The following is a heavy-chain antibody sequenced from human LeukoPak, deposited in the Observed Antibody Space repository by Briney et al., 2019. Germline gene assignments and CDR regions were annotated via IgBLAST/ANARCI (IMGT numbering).Heavy chain of an antibody. V-gene: IGHV1-18*01. CDR3: ARDLSSSASWVDY. Sequence: ASVKVSCKASGYTFTSYGISWVRRAPGQGLEWMGWISGYNGNTNYAQKLQGRVTMTPDTSTSTVYMELRSLRSDDTAVYYCARDLSSSASWVDYWGQGTLVTVSS. J-gene: IGHJ4*02. D-gene: IGHD2-2*01. CDR2: ISGYNGNT. CDR1: GYTFTSYG.